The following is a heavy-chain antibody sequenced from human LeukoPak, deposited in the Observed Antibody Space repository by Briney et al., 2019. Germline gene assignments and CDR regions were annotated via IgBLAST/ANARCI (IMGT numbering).Heavy chain of an antibody. J-gene: IGHJ4*02. D-gene: IGHD6-19*01. V-gene: IGHV1-69*13. CDR2: IIPILATT. CDR3: ARGPQWLLDY. CDR1: GGTFSSYA. Sequence: ASVKVSCKASGGTFSSYAISWVRQAPGQGLEWMGGIIPILATTNHAQKFQGRVTITADESTTTAYMELSSLRSEDTAVYYCARGPQWLLDYWGQGTLVTVSS.